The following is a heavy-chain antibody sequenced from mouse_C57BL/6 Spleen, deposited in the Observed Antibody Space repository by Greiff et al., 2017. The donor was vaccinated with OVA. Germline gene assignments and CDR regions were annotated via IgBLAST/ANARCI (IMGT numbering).Heavy chain of an antibody. V-gene: IGHV1-80*01. D-gene: IGHD1-1*01. J-gene: IGHJ2*01. CDR3: ARALITTVVAGFGY. CDR2: IYPGDGDT. Sequence: QVQLQQSGAELVKPGASVKISCKASGYAFSSYWMNWVKQRPGKGLEWIGQIYPGDGDTNYNGKFKGKATLTADKSSSTAYMQLSSLTSEDSAFYFCARALITTVVAGFGYWGQGTTLTVSS. CDR1: GYAFSSYW.